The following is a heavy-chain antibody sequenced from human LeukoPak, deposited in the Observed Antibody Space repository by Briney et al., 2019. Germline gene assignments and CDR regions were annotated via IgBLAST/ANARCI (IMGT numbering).Heavy chain of an antibody. J-gene: IGHJ4*02. D-gene: IGHD3-10*01. CDR3: AGASRLYGSGSYYDY. CDR2: IYYSGST. V-gene: IGHV4-59*01. CDR1: GGSISSYY. Sequence: SETLSLTCTVSGGSISSYYWSWIRQPPGRGLEWIGYIYYSGSTNYNPSLKSRVTISVDTSKNQFSLKLSSVTAADTAVYYCAGASRLYGSGSYYDYWGQGTLVTVSS.